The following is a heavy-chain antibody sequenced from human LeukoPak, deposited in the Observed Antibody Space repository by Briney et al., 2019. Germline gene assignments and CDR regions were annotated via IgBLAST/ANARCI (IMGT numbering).Heavy chain of an antibody. CDR1: GFTFSSYG. D-gene: IGHD6-19*01. J-gene: IGHJ4*02. V-gene: IGHV3-30*18. CDR2: ISYDGSNK. Sequence: PGGSLRLSCAASGFTFSSYGMHWVRQAPGKGLEWVAVISYDGSNKYYADSVKGRFTISRDNSKNTLYLQMNSLRAEDTAVYYCAKSRVEQWLVQLDYWGQGTLVTVSS. CDR3: AKSRVEQWLVQLDY.